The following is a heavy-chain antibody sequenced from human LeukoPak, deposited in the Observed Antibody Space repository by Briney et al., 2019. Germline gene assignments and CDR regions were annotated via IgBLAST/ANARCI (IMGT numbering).Heavy chain of an antibody. V-gene: IGHV3-23*01. CDR2: ISGSGGST. CDR1: GFTFSSYG. Sequence: GGSLRLSCAASGFTFSSYGMGWVRQAPGKGLEWVSAISGSGGSTYYADSVKGRFTISRDNSKNTLYLQMNSLRAEDTAVYYCAKSDYYYYYMDVWGKGTTVTISS. CDR3: AKSDYYYYYMDV. J-gene: IGHJ6*03.